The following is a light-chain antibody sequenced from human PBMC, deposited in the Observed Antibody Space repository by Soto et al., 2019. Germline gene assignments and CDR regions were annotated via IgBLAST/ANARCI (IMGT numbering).Light chain of an antibody. CDR3: QQRSNWPSIT. CDR2: DAS. Sequence: EIVLTQSPATLSFSPVERATLSCRASQSVNSYLAWYQQKPGQAPRLLIYDASSRATGIPARFSGSGSGTDFTLTISSLEPEDSAVYHCQQRSNWPSITFGQGTRLEI. J-gene: IGKJ5*01. CDR1: QSVNSY. V-gene: IGKV3-11*01.